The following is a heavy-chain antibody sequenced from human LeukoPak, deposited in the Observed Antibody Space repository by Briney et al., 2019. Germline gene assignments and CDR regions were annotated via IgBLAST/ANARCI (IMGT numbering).Heavy chain of an antibody. CDR3: ARGSGSVSYTDLDY. CDR1: GFTFSGYR. CDR2: INSDASTT. V-gene: IGHV3-74*01. D-gene: IGHD1-26*01. J-gene: IGHJ4*02. Sequence: GGSLRLSCAASGFTFSGYRMHWVRQAPGKGPVWVSHINSDASTTIYADSVKGRFTISRDNAKNTLYLQMISLRAEDTAVYFCARGSGSVSYTDLDYWGQGTLVTVSS.